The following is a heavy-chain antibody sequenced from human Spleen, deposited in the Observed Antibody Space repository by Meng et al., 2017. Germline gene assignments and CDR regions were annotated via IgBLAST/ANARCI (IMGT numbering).Heavy chain of an antibody. Sequence: QVQLQESGPGLVKPSQTLSLTCTVSGGSFSTSGYYWGWIRQPPGKGLEWIGSIGHSGITYYTPSLRRRVTMSVDKSNNQFSLNLNSMTAADTAVYYCASFDHIPRRNYFDYWGQGTLVTVSS. CDR2: IGHSGIT. J-gene: IGHJ4*02. CDR1: GGSFSTSGYY. D-gene: IGHD2-21*01. V-gene: IGHV4-39*01. CDR3: ASFDHIPRRNYFDY.